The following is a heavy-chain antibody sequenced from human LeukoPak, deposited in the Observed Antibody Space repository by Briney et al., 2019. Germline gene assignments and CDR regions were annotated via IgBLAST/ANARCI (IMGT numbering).Heavy chain of an antibody. CDR2: INSDGSST. D-gene: IGHD3-10*01. J-gene: IGHJ4*02. V-gene: IGHV3-74*01. CDR3: ASRAPYGSGSYYNEY. Sequence: GGSLRLSCAASGFTFSSYWMHWVRQAPGKGLVWVSRINSDGSSTSYADSVKGRFTISRDNAKNTLYLQMNSLRAEDTAVYYCASRAPYGSGSYYNEYWGQGTLVTVSS. CDR1: GFTFSSYW.